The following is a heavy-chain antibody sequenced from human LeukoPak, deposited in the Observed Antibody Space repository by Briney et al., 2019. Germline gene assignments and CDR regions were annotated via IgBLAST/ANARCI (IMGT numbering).Heavy chain of an antibody. V-gene: IGHV4-38-2*02. J-gene: IGHJ5*02. Sequence: SETLSLTCTVSGYSISSGYYWGWIRQPPGKGLEWIGSGSTYYNPSLKSRVTISVDTSKNQFSLKLSSVTAADTAVYYCATTAAAGTRLAWFDPWGQGTLVTVSS. CDR2: SGST. D-gene: IGHD6-13*01. CDR1: GYSISSGYY. CDR3: ATTAAAGTRLAWFDP.